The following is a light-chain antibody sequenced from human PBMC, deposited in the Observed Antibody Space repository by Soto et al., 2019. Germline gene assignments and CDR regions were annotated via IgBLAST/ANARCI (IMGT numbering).Light chain of an antibody. CDR2: GAS. Sequence: EIVLTQSPGTLSLSPGERATLSCRASQSVSSSYLAWYQQKPGQAPRLLIYGASSRATGIPGRFSGSGSGTDFTLTISRLEPEDFAVYYCQQRFSWRSFGPGTRVDIK. J-gene: IGKJ3*01. V-gene: IGKV3D-20*02. CDR3: QQRFSWRS. CDR1: QSVSSSY.